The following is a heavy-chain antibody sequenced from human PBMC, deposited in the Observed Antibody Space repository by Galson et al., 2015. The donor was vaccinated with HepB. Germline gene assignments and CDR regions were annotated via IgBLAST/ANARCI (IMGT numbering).Heavy chain of an antibody. D-gene: IGHD4-17*01. Sequence: PALVKPTQTLTLTCTFSGFSLTTSGVGVGWIRQPPGKALEWLALVYWNDDKRYSPSLKSRLTITKDTSKNQVVLTMTNMDPVDTAPYYCAPRRDYGHSYYSVMAVWGHGTTVTASS. CDR2: VYWNDDK. V-gene: IGHV2-5*01. J-gene: IGHJ6*02. CDR1: GFSLTTSGVG. CDR3: APRRDYGHSYYSVMAV.